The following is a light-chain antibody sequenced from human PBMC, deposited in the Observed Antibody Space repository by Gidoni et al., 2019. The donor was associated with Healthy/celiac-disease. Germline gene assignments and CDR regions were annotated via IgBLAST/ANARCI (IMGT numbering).Light chain of an antibody. Sequence: PGTLSLSPGERATLSCRASQSVSSSYLAWYQQKPGQAPRLLSYGASSRATGIPDRFSGSGSGTDFTLTISRLEPEDFAVYYCQQYGSSPPWTFGQGTKVEIK. CDR1: QSVSSSY. CDR2: GAS. J-gene: IGKJ1*01. CDR3: QQYGSSPPWT. V-gene: IGKV3-20*01.